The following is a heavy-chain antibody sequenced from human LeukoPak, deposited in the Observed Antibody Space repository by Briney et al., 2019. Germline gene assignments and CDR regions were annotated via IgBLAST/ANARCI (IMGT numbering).Heavy chain of an antibody. D-gene: IGHD3-16*01. CDR2: IYSGGST. V-gene: IGHV3-53*01. J-gene: IGHJ4*02. CDR3: ARKLWHRNDC. Sequence: GGSLRLSCAASGFTVSSNYMSWVRQAPGKGLEWVSVIYSGGSTYSADSVKGRFTISRDNSKNTLYLQMNSLRAEDTALYYCARKLWHRNDCWGQGTLVTVSS. CDR1: GFTVSSNY.